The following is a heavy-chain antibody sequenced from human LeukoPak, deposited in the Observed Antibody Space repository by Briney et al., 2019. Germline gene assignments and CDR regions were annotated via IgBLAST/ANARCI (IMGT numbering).Heavy chain of an antibody. J-gene: IGHJ5*02. V-gene: IGHV1-18*01. CDR2: ISAYNGNT. CDR1: GYTFTSYG. Sequence: ASVKVSCKASGYTFTSYGISWVRQAPGQGLEWMGWISAYNGNTNYAQKLQGRVTMTTDTSTSTAYMELRSLRSDDTAVYYCARPINYYDSSGYNTWGQGTLVTVSS. CDR3: ARPINYYDSSGYNT. D-gene: IGHD3-22*01.